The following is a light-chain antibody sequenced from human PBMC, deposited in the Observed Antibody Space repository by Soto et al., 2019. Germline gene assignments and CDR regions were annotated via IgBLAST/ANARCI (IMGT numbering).Light chain of an antibody. Sequence: DIQMTQSPTSLSASVGDRVTITCQASHDIGNYLSWYQQKLGNAPKLLIYGASSRATGIPDRFSGSGSGTDFTLTISRLEPEDLAVYYCHQYGNSYTFGQGTKVEIK. CDR2: GAS. CDR1: HDIGNY. V-gene: IGKV1-33*01. J-gene: IGKJ2*01. CDR3: HQYGNSYT.